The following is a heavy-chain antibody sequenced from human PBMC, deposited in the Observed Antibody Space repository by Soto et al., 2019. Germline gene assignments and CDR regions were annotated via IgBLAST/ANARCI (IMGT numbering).Heavy chain of an antibody. J-gene: IGHJ6*02. CDR1: GYSFTSYW. D-gene: IGHD2-15*01. V-gene: IGHV5-10-1*01. CDR2: IDPSDSYT. CDR3: ASLYCSGGSCYSHYYYGMDV. Sequence: GESLKISCKGSGYSFTSYWISWVRQMPGKGLERMGRIDPSDSYTNYSPSFQGHVTISADKSISTAYLQWSSLKASDTAMYYCASLYCSGGSCYSHYYYGMDVWGQGTTVTVSS.